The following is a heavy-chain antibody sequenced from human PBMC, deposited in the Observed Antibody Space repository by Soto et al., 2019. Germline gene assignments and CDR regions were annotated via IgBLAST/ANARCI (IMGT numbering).Heavy chain of an antibody. CDR2: IYWDDDK. J-gene: IGHJ2*01. CDR3: AHTNGYYSGGWYFDL. V-gene: IGHV2-5*02. CDR1: GFSLSTRGVG. Sequence: QITLKESGPPLVKPTQTLTLTCTFSGFSLSTRGVGEAWIRQPPGEALEWLAVIYWDDDKHYSPSLKSRLTINKDTSKNQVVLAMTNMDPVDTATYYCAHTNGYYSGGWYFDLWGRGTLVTVSS. D-gene: IGHD1-7*01.